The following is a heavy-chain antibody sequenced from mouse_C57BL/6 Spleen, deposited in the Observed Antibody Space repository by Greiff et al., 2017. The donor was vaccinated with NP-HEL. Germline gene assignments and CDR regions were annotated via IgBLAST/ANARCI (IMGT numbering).Heavy chain of an antibody. CDR2: IDPANGNT. CDR1: GFNIKNTY. Sequence: VQLKESVAELVRPGASVKLSCTASGFNIKNTYMHWVKQRPEQGLEWIGRIDPANGNTKYAPKFQGKANITADTPSNTSYQQLSSLTTSDTAIYYCATKYDGALAYWGQGTLVTVSA. V-gene: IGHV14-3*01. J-gene: IGHJ3*01. CDR3: ATKYDGALAY. D-gene: IGHD2-14*01.